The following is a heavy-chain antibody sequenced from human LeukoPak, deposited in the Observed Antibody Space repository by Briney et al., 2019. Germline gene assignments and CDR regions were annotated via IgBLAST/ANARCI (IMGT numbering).Heavy chain of an antibody. D-gene: IGHD3-22*01. CDR1: GYSFTSYW. CDR2: IYPGDSET. Sequence: GESLKISCKGSGYSFTSYWFGWVRQMPGKGLEWMGIIYPGDSETRYSPSFQGQVTISVDKSISTAYLQWSSLKASDTAMYYCARRGYHYDSSGYYYYFDYWGQGTLVTVSS. CDR3: ARRGYHYDSSGYYYYFDY. J-gene: IGHJ4*02. V-gene: IGHV5-51*01.